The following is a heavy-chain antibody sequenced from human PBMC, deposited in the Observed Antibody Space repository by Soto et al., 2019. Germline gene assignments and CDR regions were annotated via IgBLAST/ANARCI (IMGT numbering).Heavy chain of an antibody. CDR1: GGSISSYY. CDR3: ARGGRFLEWWSFDP. J-gene: IGHJ5*02. CDR2: IYYSGST. V-gene: IGHV4-59*08. Sequence: SETLSLTCTVSGGSISSYYWSWIRQPPGKGLEWIGYIYYSGSTNYNPSLKSRVTISVDTSKNQFSLKLSSVTAADTAVYYCARGGRFLEWWSFDPWGQGTLVTVSS. D-gene: IGHD3-3*01.